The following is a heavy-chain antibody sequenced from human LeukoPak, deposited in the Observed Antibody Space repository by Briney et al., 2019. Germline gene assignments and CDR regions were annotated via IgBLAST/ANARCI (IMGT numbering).Heavy chain of an antibody. J-gene: IGHJ5*02. CDR1: GFTFSSYA. Sequence: PGGSLRLSCAASGFTFSSYAMSWVRQAPGKGLEWVSAISGSGGSTYYADSVKGRFTISRDNSKNTLYLQMNSLRAEDTAVYYCAKDFIIRGITFGWFDPWGQGTLVTVSS. V-gene: IGHV3-23*01. CDR2: ISGSGGST. D-gene: IGHD3-10*01. CDR3: AKDFIIRGITFGWFDP.